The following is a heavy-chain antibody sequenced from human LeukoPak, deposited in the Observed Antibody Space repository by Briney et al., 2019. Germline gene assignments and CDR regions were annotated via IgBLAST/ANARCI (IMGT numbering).Heavy chain of an antibody. Sequence: GGSLRLSCAASGFTFSSYGMHWVRQAPGKGLEWVAVISYDGSNKYYADSVKGRFTISRDNSKNTLYLQMNSLRAEDTAVYYCVRDGDTALRGVNFDYWGQGTLVTVSS. CDR1: GFTFSSYG. CDR3: VRDGDTALRGVNFDY. CDR2: ISYDGSNK. V-gene: IGHV3-30*03. J-gene: IGHJ4*02. D-gene: IGHD3-10*01.